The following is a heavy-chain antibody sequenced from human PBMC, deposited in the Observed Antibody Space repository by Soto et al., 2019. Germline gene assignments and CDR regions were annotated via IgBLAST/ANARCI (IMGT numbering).Heavy chain of an antibody. D-gene: IGHD3-9*01. CDR1: GFTFSDYY. CDR3: AREGYFDFDWYFDL. CDR2: ISSSDSST. Sequence: QVQLVESGGGLVKPGGSLRLSCAASGFTFSDYYMSWIRQAPGKGLEWLSYISSSDSSTYYADSVKGRFTISRDNAKNSLYLQMNSLGAEDTAVYYCAREGYFDFDWYFDLWGRGTLVTVSS. V-gene: IGHV3-11*01. J-gene: IGHJ2*01.